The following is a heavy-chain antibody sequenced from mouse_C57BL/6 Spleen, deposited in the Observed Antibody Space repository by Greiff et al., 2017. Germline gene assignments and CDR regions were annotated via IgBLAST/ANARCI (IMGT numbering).Heavy chain of an antibody. CDR3: ARQLTGAHYFDY. J-gene: IGHJ2*01. CDR1: GFTFSSYT. D-gene: IGHD4-1*01. V-gene: IGHV5-9*01. CDR2: ISGGGGNT. Sequence: EVQGVESGGGLVKPGGSLKLSCAASGFTFSSYTMSWVRQTPEQRLEWVATISGGGGNTYYPDSVKGRFTISRDNAKNTLYLQMSSLRSEDTALYYCARQLTGAHYFDYWGQGTTLTVSS.